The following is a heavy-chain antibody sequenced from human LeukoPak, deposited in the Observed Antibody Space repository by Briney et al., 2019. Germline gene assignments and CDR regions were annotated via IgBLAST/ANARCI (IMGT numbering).Heavy chain of an antibody. Sequence: GGSLRLSCAASGFTFSSYGMHWVRQAPDKGLEWVAVIWYDGSNKYYADSVKGRFTISRDNSKNTLYLQMNSLRAEDTAVYYCAREEYYYYGMDVWGQGTTVTVSS. V-gene: IGHV3-33*01. CDR1: GFTFSSYG. J-gene: IGHJ6*02. CDR3: AREEYYYYGMDV. CDR2: IWYDGSNK.